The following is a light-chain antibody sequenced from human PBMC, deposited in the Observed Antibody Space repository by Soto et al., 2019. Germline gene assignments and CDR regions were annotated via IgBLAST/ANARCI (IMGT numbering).Light chain of an antibody. CDR3: CSYAGSVV. CDR2: EGS. Sequence: QSALTQPASVSGSPGQSITISCTGTSSDVGSYNLVSWYQQHPGKAPKLMIYEGSKRPSGVSNRFSGSKSGNTASLTISGLQAEHEADYYCCSYAGSVVFGGGTKLTVL. CDR1: SSDVGSYNL. J-gene: IGLJ2*01. V-gene: IGLV2-23*01.